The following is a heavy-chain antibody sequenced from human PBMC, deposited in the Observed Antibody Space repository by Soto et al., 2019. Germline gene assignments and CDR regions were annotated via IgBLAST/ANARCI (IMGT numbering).Heavy chain of an antibody. CDR1: GFTFNNYW. J-gene: IGHJ6*02. CDR3: ARDAQEENYYYYSGLDV. CDR2: INHDGSET. V-gene: IGHV3-7*03. Sequence: GSLRLSCLGSGFTFNNYWMSWVRQAPGKGLEWVANINHDGSETFSVDSVKGRYTISRDNAKNSLYLQINDLRAEDTAVYYCARDAQEENYYYYSGLDVWGQGTSVTVSS.